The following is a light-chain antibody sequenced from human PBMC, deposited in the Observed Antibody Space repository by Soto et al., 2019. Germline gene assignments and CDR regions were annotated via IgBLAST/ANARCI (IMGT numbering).Light chain of an antibody. Sequence: DVVMTQSPLSLPVTLGQPASISCRSSQSLVYSDGNTYLNWFQQRPGQSPRRLIYKVSNRDSGVPDRFSGSGSGPDFTLEISRVEAEDVGVYYCMQYTHWPWTFGQGTKVEIK. CDR2: KVS. J-gene: IGKJ1*01. V-gene: IGKV2-30*01. CDR1: QSLVYSDGNTY. CDR3: MQYTHWPWT.